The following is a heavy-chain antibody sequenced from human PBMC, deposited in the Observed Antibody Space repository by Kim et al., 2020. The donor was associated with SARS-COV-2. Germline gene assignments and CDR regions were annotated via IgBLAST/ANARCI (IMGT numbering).Heavy chain of an antibody. CDR3: ARGAEISSSWYGGLYYYGMDV. CDR2: IYYSGST. J-gene: IGHJ6*02. V-gene: IGHV4-31*03. D-gene: IGHD6-13*01. Sequence: SETLSLTCTVSGGSISSGGYYWSWIRQHPGKGLEWIGYIYYSGSTYYNPSLKSRVTISVDTSKNQFSLKLSSVTAADTAVYYCARGAEISSSWYGGLYYYGMDVGGQGPTVPVSS. CDR1: GGSISSGGYY.